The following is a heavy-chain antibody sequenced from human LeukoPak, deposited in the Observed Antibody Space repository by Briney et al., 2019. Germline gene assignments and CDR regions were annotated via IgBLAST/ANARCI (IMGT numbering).Heavy chain of an antibody. CDR1: GGSISSYY. J-gene: IGHJ4*02. CDR3: ARIAGGTWLLHY. D-gene: IGHD1-7*01. Sequence: SETLSLTCTVSGGSISSYYWSWIRQPPGKGLEWIGYIYYSGSTNYNPSLKSRVTISVDTSRNQFSLMLSSVTAADTAVYFCARIAGGTWLLHYWGQGTLVTVSS. CDR2: IYYSGST. V-gene: IGHV4-59*08.